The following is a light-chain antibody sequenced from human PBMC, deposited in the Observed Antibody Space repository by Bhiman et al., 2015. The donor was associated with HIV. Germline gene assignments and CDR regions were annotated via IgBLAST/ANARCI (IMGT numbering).Light chain of an antibody. J-gene: IGLJ2*01. CDR2: DVS. V-gene: IGLV2-14*03. CDR3: SSYAISNTRL. CDR1: SSDVGGYNH. Sequence: QSALTQPASVSGSPGQSITISCTGTSSDVGGYNHVSWYQQHPGKAPKLMIYDVSNRPSGVSDRFSGSKSGNTASLTISGLQAEDEADYYCSSYAISNTRLFGGGTKLTVL.